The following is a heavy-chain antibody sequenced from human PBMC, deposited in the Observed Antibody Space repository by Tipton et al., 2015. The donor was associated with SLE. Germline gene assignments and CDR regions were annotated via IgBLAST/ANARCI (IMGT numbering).Heavy chain of an antibody. D-gene: IGHD2-15*01. Sequence: SLRLSCAGSGFRFSDHYMDWVRQAPGMGLEWVGRARNGANRYTTEYAASVKGRFTLARDDSKDSMWLQMDSLKTEDTVVYYCGRANGYCSGGTCYYYGMDVWGQGTTVTVSS. CDR3: GRANGYCSGGTCYYYGMDV. CDR1: GFRFSDHY. CDR2: ARNGANRYTT. J-gene: IGHJ6*02. V-gene: IGHV3-72*01.